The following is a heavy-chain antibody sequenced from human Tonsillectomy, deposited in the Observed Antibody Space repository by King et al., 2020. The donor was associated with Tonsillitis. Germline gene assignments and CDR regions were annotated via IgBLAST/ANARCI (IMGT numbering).Heavy chain of an antibody. V-gene: IGHV3-48*03. CDR3: ARNRGGSGCAFDY. CDR2: ISSGGSTI. Sequence: EVQLVESGGGLVQPGGSLRLSCAASGFTFSSYEMNWVRQAQGKGLEWVSYISSGGSTIYYADSVKGRFTISRDNAKNSLYLQMNSLTAEDTAVYYCARNRGGSGCAFDYWGQGTLVTVST. J-gene: IGHJ4*02. D-gene: IGHD6-19*01. CDR1: GFTFSSYE.